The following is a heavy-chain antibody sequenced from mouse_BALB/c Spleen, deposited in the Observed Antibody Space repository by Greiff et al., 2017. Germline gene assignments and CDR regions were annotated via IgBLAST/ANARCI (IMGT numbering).Heavy chain of an antibody. J-gene: IGHJ2*01. CDR1: GFNIKDTY. CDR3: AVGYYGSSFDY. CDR2: IDPANGNT. Sequence: VQLQQSGAELVKPGASVKLSCTASGFNIKDTYMHWVKQRPEQGLEWIGRIDPANGNTKYDPKFQGKATITADTSSNTAYLQLSSLTSEDTAVYYCAVGYYGSSFDYWGQGTTLTVSS. V-gene: IGHV14-3*02. D-gene: IGHD1-1*01.